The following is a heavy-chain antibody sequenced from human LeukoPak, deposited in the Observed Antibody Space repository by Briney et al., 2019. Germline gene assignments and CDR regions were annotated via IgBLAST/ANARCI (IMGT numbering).Heavy chain of an antibody. J-gene: IGHJ5*02. CDR2: IYHSGST. D-gene: IGHD2-2*01. CDR1: GCSISSGGYS. Sequence: SETLSLTCAVSGCSISSGGYSWSWIRQPPGKGLEWIGYIYHSGSTYYNPSLKSRVTISVDRSKNQFSLKLSSVTAADTAVYYCARSHCSSTSCYPQWFDPWGQGTLVTVSS. CDR3: ARSHCSSTSCYPQWFDP. V-gene: IGHV4-30-2*01.